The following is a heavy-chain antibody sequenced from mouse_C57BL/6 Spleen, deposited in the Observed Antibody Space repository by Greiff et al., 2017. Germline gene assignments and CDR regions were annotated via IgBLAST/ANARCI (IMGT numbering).Heavy chain of an antibody. J-gene: IGHJ4*01. CDR2: ISSGSSTI. Sequence: EVQGVESGGGLVKPGGSLKLSCAASGFTFSDYGMHWVRQAPEKGLEWVAYISSGSSTIYYADTVKGRFTLSGDNAKNTLFLQMTSLRSEDTDMYYCARKNYYGSSFGHAMDYWGQGTSVTVSS. V-gene: IGHV5-17*01. D-gene: IGHD1-1*01. CDR3: ARKNYYGSSFGHAMDY. CDR1: GFTFSDYG.